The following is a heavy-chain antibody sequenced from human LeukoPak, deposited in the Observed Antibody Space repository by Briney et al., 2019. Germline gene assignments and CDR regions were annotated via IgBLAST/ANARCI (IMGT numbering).Heavy chain of an antibody. CDR1: GFTFSSYA. J-gene: IGHJ4*02. Sequence: GGSQRLSCAASGFTFSSYAMHWVRQAPGKGLEWVALIWYDGSNTYYADSVKGRFTISRENSNNTLYLQMNRLRAEDTAVYYCARDQQRFCSGGTCYLGFEYWGQGILVTVSS. V-gene: IGHV3-33*08. D-gene: IGHD2-15*01. CDR2: IWYDGSNT. CDR3: ARDQQRFCSGGTCYLGFEY.